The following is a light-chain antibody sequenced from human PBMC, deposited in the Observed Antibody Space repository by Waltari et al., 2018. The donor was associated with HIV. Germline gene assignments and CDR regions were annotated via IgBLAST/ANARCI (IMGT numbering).Light chain of an antibody. Sequence: QSVLTQPPSASGTPGQRVTISCSGSSSNIGSNYVYWYQQLPGTAPKLLIYRNNPPPSGVPDRFSGSKSGTSASLAISGLRSEDEADYYCAAWDDSLSGPGVFGGGTKLTVL. J-gene: IGLJ3*02. CDR2: RNN. CDR1: SSNIGSNY. V-gene: IGLV1-47*01. CDR3: AAWDDSLSGPGV.